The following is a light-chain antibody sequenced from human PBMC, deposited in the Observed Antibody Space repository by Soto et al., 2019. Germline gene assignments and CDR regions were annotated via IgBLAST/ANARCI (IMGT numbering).Light chain of an antibody. CDR1: QSITTW. J-gene: IGKJ4*01. Sequence: DIQMTQSPSTLSASVGERVTITCRASQSITTWLAWYQLKPGKAPKLLIYKASSLEGGVPSRFSGSGSGTEFNITISSLQPDDFATYYCQQYNTYPLTFGGGTKVEIK. V-gene: IGKV1-5*03. CDR2: KAS. CDR3: QQYNTYPLT.